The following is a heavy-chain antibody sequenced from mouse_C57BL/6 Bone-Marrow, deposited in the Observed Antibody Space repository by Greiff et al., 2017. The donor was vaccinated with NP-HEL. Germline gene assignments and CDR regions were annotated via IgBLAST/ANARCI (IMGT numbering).Heavy chain of an antibody. CDR3: ARYGGYGNYLYY. CDR2: IDPSDSYT. V-gene: IGHV1-59*01. CDR1: GYTFTSYW. D-gene: IGHD2-1*01. Sequence: QVQLKQPGAELVRPGTSVKLSCKASGYTFTSYWMHWVKQRPGQGLEWIGVIDPSDSYTNYNQKFKGKATLTVDTSSSTAYMQLSSLTSEDSAVYYCARYGGYGNYLYYWGQGTTLTVSS. J-gene: IGHJ2*01.